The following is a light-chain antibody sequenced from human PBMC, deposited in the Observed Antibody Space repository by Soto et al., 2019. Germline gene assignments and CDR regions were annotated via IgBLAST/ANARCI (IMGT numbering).Light chain of an antibody. Sequence: NFMLTQPHSVSESPGKTVTISCTRSSGSIASNYVQWYQQLPGSAPTTVIYEDNQRPSGVPDRFSGSIDSSSNSASLTISGVKTEDEADYYCQSYDSSNVVFGGGTKVTVL. CDR1: SGSIASNY. CDR2: EDN. J-gene: IGLJ2*01. V-gene: IGLV6-57*04. CDR3: QSYDSSNVV.